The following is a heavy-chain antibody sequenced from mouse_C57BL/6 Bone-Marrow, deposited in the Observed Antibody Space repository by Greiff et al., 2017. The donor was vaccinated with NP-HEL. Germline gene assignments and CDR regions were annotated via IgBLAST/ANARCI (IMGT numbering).Heavy chain of an antibody. CDR3: VRQYGSSSPWFAY. D-gene: IGHD1-1*01. V-gene: IGHV10-1*01. CDR1: GFSFNTYA. J-gene: IGHJ3*01. Sequence: EAGGGLVQPKGSLKLSCAASGFSFNTYAMNWVRQAPGKGLEWVARIRSKSNNYATYYADSVKDRFTISRDDSESMLYLQMNNLKTEDTAMYYCVRQYGSSSPWFAYWGQGTLVTVSA. CDR2: IRSKSNNYAT.